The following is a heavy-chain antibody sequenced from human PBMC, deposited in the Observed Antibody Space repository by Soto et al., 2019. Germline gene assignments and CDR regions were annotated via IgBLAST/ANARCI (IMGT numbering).Heavy chain of an antibody. CDR2: ISSSSSYI. CDR1: GFTFSSYS. D-gene: IGHD3-10*01. Sequence: EVQMVESGGGLVKPGGSLRLSCAASGFTFSSYSMNWVRQAPGKGLAWVSSISSSSSYIYYADSVKGRFTISRDNAKNSLYLQMNSLRAEDTAVYYCARERITMVRGNYYYYYYMDVWGKGTTVTVSS. V-gene: IGHV3-21*01. J-gene: IGHJ6*03. CDR3: ARERITMVRGNYYYYYYMDV.